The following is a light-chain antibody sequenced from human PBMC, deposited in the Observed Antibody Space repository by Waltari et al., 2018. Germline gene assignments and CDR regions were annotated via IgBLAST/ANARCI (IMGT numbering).Light chain of an antibody. CDR1: SSNIEPGYD. V-gene: IGLV1-40*01. Sequence: QSVLTQTPSVSGAPGQRVIISCTGSSSNIEPGYDVHWYQQLPGTAPKLLISGNNNRPSGVPDRFVGSKSGTSASLAITGLQAEDEADYYCQSYDSSLSHWVFGGGTK. CDR3: QSYDSSLSHWV. J-gene: IGLJ3*02. CDR2: GNN.